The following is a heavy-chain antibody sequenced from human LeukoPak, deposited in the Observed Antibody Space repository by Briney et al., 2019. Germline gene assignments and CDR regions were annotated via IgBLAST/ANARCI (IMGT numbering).Heavy chain of an antibody. CDR2: ISAYNGNT. Sequence: GASVKVSCKASGYTFTSYGISWVRQAPGQGLEWMGWISAYNGNTNYAQKLQGRVTMTTDTSTSTAYMELRSLRSDDTAVYYCARALWFGERVRYWFDPWGQGTLVTVSS. CDR1: GYTFTSYG. D-gene: IGHD3-10*01. CDR3: ARALWFGERVRYWFDP. V-gene: IGHV1-18*01. J-gene: IGHJ5*02.